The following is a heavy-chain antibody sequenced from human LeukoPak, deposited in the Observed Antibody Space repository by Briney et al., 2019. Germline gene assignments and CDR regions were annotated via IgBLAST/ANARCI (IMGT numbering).Heavy chain of an antibody. D-gene: IGHD3-22*01. Sequence: PSGTLSLTCAVSGGSISSSNWWSWVRQPPGKGLEWVGEIYHSGSTNYNPSLKSRVTISVDKSKNQFSLKLSSVTAADTAVYYCASDTDYYYDSSVAFDIWGQGTMVTVSS. J-gene: IGHJ3*02. CDR3: ASDTDYYYDSSVAFDI. CDR1: GGSISSSNW. V-gene: IGHV4-4*02. CDR2: IYHSGST.